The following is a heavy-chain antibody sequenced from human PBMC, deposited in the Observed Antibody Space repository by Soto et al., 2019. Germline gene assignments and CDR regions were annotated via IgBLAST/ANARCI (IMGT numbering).Heavy chain of an antibody. J-gene: IGHJ4*02. CDR2: IIPIFGTA. Sequence: QVQLVQSGAEVKKPGSSVKVSCKASGGTFSSYAISWVRQAPGQGLEWMGGIIPIFGTANYAQKFQGRVTITADEPTSSACMELGSLGSEDTVVYYCAGEWELHFAYWGQGTLVTVSS. CDR1: GGTFSSYA. D-gene: IGHD1-26*01. V-gene: IGHV1-69*12. CDR3: AGEWELHFAY.